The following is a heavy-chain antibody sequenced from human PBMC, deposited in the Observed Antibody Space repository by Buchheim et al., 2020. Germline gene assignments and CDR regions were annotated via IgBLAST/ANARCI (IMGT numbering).Heavy chain of an antibody. CDR3: ARETYYYDSSGYRVFDY. Sequence: QVQLQESGPGLVKPSETLSLTCTVSGGSVSSGSYYWSWIRQPPGKGLEWIGYIYYSGSTNYNPPLKSRVTIPVDTSKNQFSLKLSSVTAADTAVYYCARETYYYDSSGYRVFDYWGQGTL. V-gene: IGHV4-61*01. CDR1: GGSVSSGSYY. J-gene: IGHJ4*02. CDR2: IYYSGST. D-gene: IGHD3-22*01.